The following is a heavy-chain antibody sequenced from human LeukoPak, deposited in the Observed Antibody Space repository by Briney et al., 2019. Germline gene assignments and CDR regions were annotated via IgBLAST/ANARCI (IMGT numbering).Heavy chain of an antibody. Sequence: PSETLSLTCTVSGGSISSYYWNWIRQPPGKGLEWIGYIYYNGRTDYNPSLESRVTIALDMPKNQFSLKLNSVTAADTAVYYCATIGYCTTTSCSNFDFWGQGTLVSVSS. CDR1: GGSISSYY. J-gene: IGHJ4*02. D-gene: IGHD2-2*01. CDR2: IYYNGRT. V-gene: IGHV4-59*01. CDR3: ATIGYCTTTSCSNFDF.